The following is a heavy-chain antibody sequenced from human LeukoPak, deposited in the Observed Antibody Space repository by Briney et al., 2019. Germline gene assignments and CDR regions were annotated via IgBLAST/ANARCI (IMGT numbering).Heavy chain of an antibody. CDR3: AREDIAARYYFDY. CDR2: INPNSGGT. D-gene: IGHD6-6*01. J-gene: IGHJ4*02. CDR1: GYTFTGYY. Sequence: GASVKVSCKASGYTFTGYYMHWVRQAPGQGLEWMGWINPNSGGTNYAQKFQGRVTMTRDTSISTAYMELSRLRSDDTAVYYCAREDIAARYYFDYWGQGTLVTVSS. V-gene: IGHV1-2*02.